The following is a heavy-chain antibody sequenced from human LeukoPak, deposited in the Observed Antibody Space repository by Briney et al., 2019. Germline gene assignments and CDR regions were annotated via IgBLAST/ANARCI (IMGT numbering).Heavy chain of an antibody. CDR3: ARDKAGTRDY. Sequence: SQTLSLTPTFSRGSNSSIRYYWRGTRHHPRKGAEWIGYIYYSGSNDYNPSLKSRVTISVDTSKNQFSLKLSSVTAADTAVYYCARDKAGTRDYWGQGTLVTVSS. CDR1: RGSNSSIRYY. CDR2: IYYSGSN. V-gene: IGHV4-31*03. D-gene: IGHD6-19*01. J-gene: IGHJ4*02.